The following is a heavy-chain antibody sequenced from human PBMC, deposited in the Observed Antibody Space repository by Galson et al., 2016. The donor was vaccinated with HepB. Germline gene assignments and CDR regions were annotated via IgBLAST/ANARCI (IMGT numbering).Heavy chain of an antibody. D-gene: IGHD6-19*01. CDR2: ISSSSNYI. CDR1: GINFSSYS. CDR3: AVIAVAGGTSDY. J-gene: IGHJ4*02. V-gene: IGHV3-21*04. Sequence: SLRLSCAASGINFSSYSMNWVRQAPGKGLEWVSSISSSSNYIYYAESVKGRFTISRENAKSSLYLHMNSLRAEDTALYYCAVIAVAGGTSDYWGQGTLVTVSS.